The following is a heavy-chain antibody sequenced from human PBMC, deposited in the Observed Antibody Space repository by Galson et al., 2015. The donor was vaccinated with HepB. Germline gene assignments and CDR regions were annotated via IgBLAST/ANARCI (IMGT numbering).Heavy chain of an antibody. J-gene: IGHJ5*02. D-gene: IGHD2-2*02. CDR2: IYYSGST. CDR1: GGSISSATYY. Sequence: TLSLTCTVSGGSISSATYYWRWIRQHPGKGLEWIGHIYYSGSTYYNPSLRSRVTISGDTSKNQFSLKLNSVTATDTAVYYCARGASTPYCSSTSCYIYFDPWGQGTLVTVSS. V-gene: IGHV4-31*03. CDR3: ARGASTPYCSSTSCYIYFDP.